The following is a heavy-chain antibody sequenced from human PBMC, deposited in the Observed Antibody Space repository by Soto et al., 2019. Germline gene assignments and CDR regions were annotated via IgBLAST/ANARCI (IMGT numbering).Heavy chain of an antibody. V-gene: IGHV1-3*04. J-gene: IGHJ4*02. CDR3: ATPLYGGDPPYDF. CDR1: GYTFSAYP. D-gene: IGHD2-21*02. Sequence: QVQLVQSGAEVKKPGASVRISCKSSGYTFSAYPIHWVRQAPGQGLEWMGRIHTGSGNTQYSQKTKEKAPFTRYNSATPPFRALSCLCPENPPVYYCATPLYGGDPPYDFWGKGPLVTVPS. CDR2: IHTGSGNT.